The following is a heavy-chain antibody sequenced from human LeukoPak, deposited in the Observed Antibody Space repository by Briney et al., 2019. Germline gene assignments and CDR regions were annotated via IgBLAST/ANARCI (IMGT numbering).Heavy chain of an antibody. D-gene: IGHD3-22*01. J-gene: IGHJ4*02. V-gene: IGHV4-39*01. CDR3: ARHINDYYDSSGYLDY. Sequence: SETLSLTCTVSGGSISSSSYYWGWIRRPPGKGLEWIGSIYYSGSTYYNPSLKSRVTISVDTSKNQFSLKLSSVTAADTAVYYCARHINDYYDSSGYLDYWGQGTLVTVSS. CDR1: GGSISSSSYY. CDR2: IYYSGST.